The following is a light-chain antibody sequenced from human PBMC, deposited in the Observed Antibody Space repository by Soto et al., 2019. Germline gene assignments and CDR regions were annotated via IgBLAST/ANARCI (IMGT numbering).Light chain of an antibody. Sequence: DIQMTQAPSTLSASVGDGALIICPASQSISTWLAWHQQKPGKAPKLLISKASSLESGVPSMFSGRGSGTEFTLTIRSLKPDDFATYYRQQDHSLGAFGKGPNVHIK. J-gene: IGKJ1*01. CDR3: QQDHSLGA. V-gene: IGKV1-5*03. CDR2: KAS. CDR1: QSISTW.